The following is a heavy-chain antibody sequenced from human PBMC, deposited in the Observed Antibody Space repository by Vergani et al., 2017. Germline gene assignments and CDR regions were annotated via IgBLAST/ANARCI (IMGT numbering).Heavy chain of an antibody. CDR2: IIPIFGTA. Sequence: QVQLVQSGAEVKKPGSSVKVSCKASGGTFSRYAISWVRQAPGQGLEWMGGIIPIFGTANYAQKFQGRVTITADKSTSTAYMALSSLRSEDTAVYYCARDGVYYDWWGGRGDYYGMDVWGQGTTVTVSS. V-gene: IGHV1-69*06. J-gene: IGHJ6*02. D-gene: IGHD3-3*01. CDR1: GGTFSRYA. CDR3: ARDGVYYDWWGGRGDYYGMDV.